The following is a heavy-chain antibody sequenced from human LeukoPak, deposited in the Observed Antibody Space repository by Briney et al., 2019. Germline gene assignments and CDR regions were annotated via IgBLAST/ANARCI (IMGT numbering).Heavy chain of an antibody. D-gene: IGHD3-9*01. V-gene: IGHV6-1*01. Sequence: SQTLSLTCAIFGDSVSSNSAAWNWIRQSPSRGLEWLGRTYYRTRWYDEYAESVKSRITINPDSSKNQFSLQLTSVTPEDTAVYYCARDQGFDILTTYYMKGWFDPWGQGTLVTVSS. CDR2: TYYRTRWYD. J-gene: IGHJ5*02. CDR3: ARDQGFDILTTYYMKGWFDP. CDR1: GDSVSSNSAA.